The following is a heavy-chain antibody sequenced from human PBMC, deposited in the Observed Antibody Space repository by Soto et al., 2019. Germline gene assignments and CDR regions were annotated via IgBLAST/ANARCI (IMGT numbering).Heavy chain of an antibody. CDR1: GGSFSGYY. Sequence: SETLSLTCAVYGGSFSGYYWSWIRQPPGKGLEWIGEINHSGSTNYNPSLKSRVTISVDTSKNQFSLKLSSVTAADTAVYYCARGSGVWLRPGTNYFDYWGQGTLVTVSS. CDR2: INHSGST. D-gene: IGHD5-12*01. J-gene: IGHJ4*02. V-gene: IGHV4-34*01. CDR3: ARGSGVWLRPGTNYFDY.